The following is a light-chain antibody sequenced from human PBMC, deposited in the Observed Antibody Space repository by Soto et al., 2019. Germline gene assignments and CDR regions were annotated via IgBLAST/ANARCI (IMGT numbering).Light chain of an antibody. Sequence: QSVLAQPPSASGTPGQRVTISCSGSSSNIGSNYVYWYQQFPGTAPKLLIYRNNQRPSGVPDRFSGSNSGTSASLAISGLRSEDEADYYCAAWDDSLSVVVFGGGTKLTV. J-gene: IGLJ2*01. CDR2: RNN. CDR3: AAWDDSLSVVV. CDR1: SSNIGSNY. V-gene: IGLV1-47*01.